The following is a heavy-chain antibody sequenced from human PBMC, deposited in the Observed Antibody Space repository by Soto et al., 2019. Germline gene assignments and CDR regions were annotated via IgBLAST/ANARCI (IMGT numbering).Heavy chain of an antibody. CDR1: GGSISSGGYF. J-gene: IGHJ5*02. D-gene: IGHD2-2*01. CDR2: IYYSGST. Sequence: QVQLQESGPGLVKPSQTLSLTCSVSGGSISSGGYFWNWIRQHPGKGLEWIGYIYYSGSTYYNPSLKSRVTISADTSKNQFSLKLSSVTAADTAVYYCARGTSSRYQLPGGQKHVWLDPWGQGILVTVSS. V-gene: IGHV4-31*03. CDR3: ARGTSSRYQLPGGQKHVWLDP.